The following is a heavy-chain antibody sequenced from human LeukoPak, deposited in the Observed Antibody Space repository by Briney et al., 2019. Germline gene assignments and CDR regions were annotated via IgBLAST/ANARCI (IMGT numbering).Heavy chain of an antibody. CDR3: ARLTYSSSWYPGDYFDY. D-gene: IGHD6-13*01. CDR1: GYSFTSDW. J-gene: IGHJ4*02. V-gene: IGHV5-51*01. CDR2: IYPSDSDT. Sequence: GESLKISCKASGYSFTSDWIGWVRQMPGKGLEWMGIIYPSDSDTRYSPSFQGQVTISADKSITTAYLQWSSLKASDTAMYYCARLTYSSSWYPGDYFDYWGQGTLVTVSS.